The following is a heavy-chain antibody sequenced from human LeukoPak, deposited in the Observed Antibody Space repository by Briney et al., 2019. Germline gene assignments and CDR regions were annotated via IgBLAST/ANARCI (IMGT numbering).Heavy chain of an antibody. J-gene: IGHJ5*02. V-gene: IGHV4-39*01. CDR3: ASLGTLRS. CDR2: ISYSGTN. CDR1: GGSVSSSSYY. D-gene: IGHD7-27*01. Sequence: SETLPLTCTVSGGSVSSSSYYWGWIRQPPGKGLEWIGSISYSGTNYNDPSLKSRVSISIDTSKNQFSVKLTSVTAADTAMYYCASLGTLRSWGQGTLVTVSS.